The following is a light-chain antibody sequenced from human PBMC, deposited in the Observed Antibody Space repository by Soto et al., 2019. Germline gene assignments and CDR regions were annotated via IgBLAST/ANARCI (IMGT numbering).Light chain of an antibody. J-gene: IGKJ1*01. CDR3: QQYNNWPPWT. CDR1: QSVSSN. Sequence: EIVMAQSPATLCVSPVERATVSCRASQSVSSNLSWYQQQPGQAPRLLLYGASTRATGIPARFSGSGSGTEFTLTISSLQSEDFAVYYCQQYNNWPPWTFGQGTKVDI. V-gene: IGKV3-15*01. CDR2: GAS.